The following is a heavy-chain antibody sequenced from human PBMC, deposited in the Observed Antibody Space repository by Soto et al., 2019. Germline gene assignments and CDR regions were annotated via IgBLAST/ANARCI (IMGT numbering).Heavy chain of an antibody. CDR2: ISPYTGNT. V-gene: IGHV1-18*01. J-gene: IGHJ6*02. CDR1: GYIFVNYG. D-gene: IGHD3-16*01. Sequence: QVQLVQSGDEVKKHGASVKVSCKASGYIFVNYGIAWVRQAPGQGLEWMGWISPYTGNTHSATKVQGRLTMTTDTSTSTAYMDLGSLTSDDTAVYYCVMVDNYVTPTPQYVWGQGTTVTVSS. CDR3: VMVDNYVTPTPQYV.